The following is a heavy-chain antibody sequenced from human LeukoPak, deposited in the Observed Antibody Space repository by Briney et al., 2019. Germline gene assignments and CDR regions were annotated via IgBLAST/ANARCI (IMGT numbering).Heavy chain of an antibody. CDR1: GFTFTNYG. CDR3: AKGIDSSGYWADY. D-gene: IGHD3-22*01. CDR2: ISYDGSDK. V-gene: IGHV3-30*18. J-gene: IGHJ4*02. Sequence: PGGSLRPSCAASGFTFTNYGMHWVRQAPGKGLEWVALISYDGSDKNYADSVKGRFTISRDNSKNTLYMQMNSLRAEDTAVYYCAKGIDSSGYWADYWGQGTLVTVSS.